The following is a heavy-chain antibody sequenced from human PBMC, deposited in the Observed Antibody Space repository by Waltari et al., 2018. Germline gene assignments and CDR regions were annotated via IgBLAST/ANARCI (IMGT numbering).Heavy chain of an antibody. Sequence: QVQLVQSGAEVKKPGSSVKVSCKASGGTFSSYAISWVRQAPGQGLEWMGGIIPIFGTANYAQKFQGRVTITADKSTSTAYMELSSLRSEDTAVYYCASLSSGYRRSGYYYYMDVWGKGTTVTVSS. CDR2: IIPIFGTA. CDR3: ASLSSGYRRSGYYYYMDV. V-gene: IGHV1-69*14. D-gene: IGHD3-22*01. J-gene: IGHJ6*03. CDR1: GGTFSSYA.